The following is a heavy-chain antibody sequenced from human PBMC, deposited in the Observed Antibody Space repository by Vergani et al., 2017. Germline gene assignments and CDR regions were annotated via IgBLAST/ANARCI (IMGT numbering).Heavy chain of an antibody. J-gene: IGHJ4*02. CDR1: GGSFSGYY. Sequence: QVQLQQWGAGLLKPSETLSLTCAVYGGSFSGYYWSWIRQPPGKGLEWIGEINHSGSTNYNPSLKSRVTISVDTSKNQFSLKLSSVTAADTAVYYCARHTYSYGFYFDYWGQGTLVTVSS. CDR3: ARHTYSYGFYFDY. D-gene: IGHD5-18*01. V-gene: IGHV4-34*01. CDR2: INHSGST.